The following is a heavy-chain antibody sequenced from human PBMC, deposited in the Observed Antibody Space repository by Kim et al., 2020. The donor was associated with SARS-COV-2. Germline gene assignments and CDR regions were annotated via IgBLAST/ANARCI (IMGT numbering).Heavy chain of an antibody. J-gene: IGHJ6*02. V-gene: IGHV3-53*01. CDR3: ARDFRPGGYDFMGYYYYYGMDV. Sequence: GGSLRLSCAASGFTVSSNYMSWVRQAPGKGLEWVSVIYSGGSTYYADSVKGRFTISRDNSKNTLYLQMNSLRAEDTAVYYCARDFRPGGYDFMGYYYYYGMDVWGQGTTVTVSS. CDR2: IYSGGST. CDR1: GFTVSSNY. D-gene: IGHD5-12*01.